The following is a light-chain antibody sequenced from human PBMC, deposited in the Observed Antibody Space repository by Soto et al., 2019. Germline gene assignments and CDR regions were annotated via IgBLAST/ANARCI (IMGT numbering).Light chain of an antibody. CDR2: SVS. V-gene: IGKV3D-15*01. CDR3: QQYNNWPLT. J-gene: IGKJ4*01. Sequence: EMVMTQSRATLSVSPGERATLSCRACQSVSSNVAWYQQKPGQAPRLLIYSVSTRATGFPARFSGSGSGTEFTLTISSLQSEDFAVYYCQQYNNWPLTFGGGTKVDIK. CDR1: QSVSSN.